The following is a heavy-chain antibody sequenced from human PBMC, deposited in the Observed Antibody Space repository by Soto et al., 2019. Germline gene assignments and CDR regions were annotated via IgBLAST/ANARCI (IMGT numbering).Heavy chain of an antibody. CDR1: GFTFSYYA. V-gene: IGHV3-23*01. CDR3: AKDGHCTGGSCYLYYLDY. D-gene: IGHD2-8*02. Sequence: GGSLRLSCACSGFTFSYYAMTLVRRAPGNGLEWVATISFGGGNTYYADSVEGRFTISRDNSKNTLYLQMYSLRAEDTPTYFCAKDGHCTGGSCYLYYLDYWGQGTPVTVSS. CDR2: ISFGGGNT. J-gene: IGHJ4*02.